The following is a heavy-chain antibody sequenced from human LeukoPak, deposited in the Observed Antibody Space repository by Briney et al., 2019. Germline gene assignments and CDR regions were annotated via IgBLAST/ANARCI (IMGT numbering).Heavy chain of an antibody. V-gene: IGHV1-18*01. CDR3: ARDSFPWYCSSTTCKGLYFDY. D-gene: IGHD2-2*01. CDR2: ISTHNGNT. CDR1: DYTFTSYG. J-gene: IGHJ4*02. Sequence: ASVKVSCKASDYTFTSYGINWVRQAPGQGLEWVGWISTHNGNTNYAQKFQDRITMTTDTSTSTAYMELRSLRSDDTAVYYCARDSFPWYCSSTTCKGLYFDYWGQGTLVTVSS.